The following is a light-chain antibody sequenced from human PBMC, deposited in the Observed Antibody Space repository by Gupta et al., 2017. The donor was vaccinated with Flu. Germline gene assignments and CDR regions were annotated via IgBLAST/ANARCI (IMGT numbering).Light chain of an antibody. Sequence: CTGGSSTNGGGTDVHWYQQLPGTAPKLLIYNNIKRPSGVPDRFSGSMYGTSASMAITGLQAEDETEYYCQSWENSRSAWVFGGGTKLTVL. CDR2: NNI. J-gene: IGLJ3*02. CDR1: SSTNGGGTD. CDR3: QSWENSRSAWV. V-gene: IGLV1-40*01.